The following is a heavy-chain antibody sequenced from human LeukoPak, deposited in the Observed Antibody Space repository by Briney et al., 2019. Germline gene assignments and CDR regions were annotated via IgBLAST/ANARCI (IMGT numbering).Heavy chain of an antibody. CDR3: ARVPLGYGGNEVFDY. J-gene: IGHJ4*02. V-gene: IGHV1-69*13. CDR2: IIPIFGTA. D-gene: IGHD4-23*01. CDR1: GGTFSSYA. Sequence: SVKVSCKASGGTFSSYAISWVRQAPGQGLEWMGGIIPIFGTANYAQKFQGRVTITADESTSTAYMELSSLRSEDTAVCYCARVPLGYGGNEVFDYWGQGTLVTVSS.